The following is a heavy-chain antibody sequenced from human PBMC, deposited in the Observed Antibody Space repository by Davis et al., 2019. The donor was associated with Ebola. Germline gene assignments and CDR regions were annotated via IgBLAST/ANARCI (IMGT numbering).Heavy chain of an antibody. J-gene: IGHJ6*02. V-gene: IGHV4-61*01. CDR1: GVSVTSNNYY. CDR2: IFSDGRT. CDR3: AREPGYSGLDV. Sequence: SETLSLTCTVSGVSVTSNNYYWTWIRQSPGGGLEWIGYIFSDGRTNYNASLKCRIAISLDRSKNQFSLRLSSVTATDTAVYYCAREPGYSGLDVWGQGTTVTVSS.